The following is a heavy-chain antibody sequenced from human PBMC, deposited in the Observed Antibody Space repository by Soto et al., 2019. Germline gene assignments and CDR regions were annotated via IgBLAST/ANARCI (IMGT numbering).Heavy chain of an antibody. CDR2: IIPIFGTA. V-gene: IGHV1-69*13. CDR3: ARSYPYCTNGVCYTFWFDP. D-gene: IGHD2-8*01. Sequence: SVKVSCKASGGTFSSYAISRVRQAPGQGLEWMGGIIPIFGTANYAQKFQGRVTITADESTSTAYMELSSLRSEDTAVYYCARSYPYCTNGVCYTFWFDPWGQGTMVTVSS. J-gene: IGHJ5*02. CDR1: GGTFSSYA.